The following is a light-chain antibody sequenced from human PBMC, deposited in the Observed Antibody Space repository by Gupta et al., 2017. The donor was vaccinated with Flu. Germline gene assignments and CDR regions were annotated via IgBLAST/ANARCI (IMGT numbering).Light chain of an antibody. V-gene: IGLV1-47*01. CDR3: VTWDDSLSGQV. Sequence: SVLTQPPSASGTPGQTVTISCSATRSNIGSNNVNWFQNLPGTAPKLLIYRNNQRPSGVPDRLSGSKSGTSASLAISGLRSEDEADYFCVTWDDSLSGQVFGGGTKLTVL. CDR2: RNN. J-gene: IGLJ3*02. CDR1: RSNIGSNN.